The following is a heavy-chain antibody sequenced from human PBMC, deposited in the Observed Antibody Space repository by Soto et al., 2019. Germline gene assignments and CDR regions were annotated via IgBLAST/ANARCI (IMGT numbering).Heavy chain of an antibody. Sequence: QVQLQESGPGLVKPSGTLSLTCAVSSGSISSSNWWSWVRQPPGKGLEWIGDIYHSGSTNYNPSLKSRVTISVDKSKNQFSLKLSSVTAADTAVYYCAREHDYGDRGWFDPWGQGTLVTVSS. D-gene: IGHD4-17*01. CDR3: AREHDYGDRGWFDP. CDR1: SGSISSSNW. V-gene: IGHV4-4*02. J-gene: IGHJ5*02. CDR2: IYHSGST.